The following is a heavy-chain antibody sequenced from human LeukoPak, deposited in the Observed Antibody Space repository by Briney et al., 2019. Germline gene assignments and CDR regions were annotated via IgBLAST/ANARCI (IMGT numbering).Heavy chain of an antibody. CDR3: AKGTNNWNDVYAFDI. J-gene: IGHJ3*02. V-gene: IGHV3-30*02. Sequence: GGSLRLSCAASGFTFSSYGMHWVRQAPGKGLEWVAFIRYDGSNKYYADSVKGRFTISRDNSKNTLYLQMNSLRTEDTAVYYCAKGTNNWNDVYAFDIWGQGTMVTVSS. CDR1: GFTFSSYG. D-gene: IGHD1-20*01. CDR2: IRYDGSNK.